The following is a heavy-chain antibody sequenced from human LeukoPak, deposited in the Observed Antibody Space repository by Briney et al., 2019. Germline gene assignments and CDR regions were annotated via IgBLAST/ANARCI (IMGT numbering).Heavy chain of an antibody. Sequence: GASVKVSCKASGYTFTSYGISGVRQAPGQGLEWMGWISAYSGDTNYAQKFQGRATMTTDTSTSTAYMELRSLSSDDTAVYYCARVPSYTGSHFNFDYWGQGTLVTVSS. CDR3: ARVPSYTGSHFNFDY. J-gene: IGHJ4*02. CDR2: ISAYSGDT. CDR1: GYTFTSYG. D-gene: IGHD1-26*01. V-gene: IGHV1-18*01.